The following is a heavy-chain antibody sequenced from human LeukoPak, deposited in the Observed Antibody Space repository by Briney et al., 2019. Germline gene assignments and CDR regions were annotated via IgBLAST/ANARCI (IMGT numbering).Heavy chain of an antibody. CDR3: ARGESLFITDY. V-gene: IGHV4-59*12. CDR2: IYYSGTT. Sequence: AETLSLTCTVSGGTISSYYWSWIRQPPGRGLEWIGYIYYSGTTNYNPSLKNRVTISVDMSKNQFSLKLSSVTAADTAVYYCARGESLFITDYWGQGTLVTVSS. J-gene: IGHJ4*02. D-gene: IGHD3-9*01. CDR1: GGTISSYY.